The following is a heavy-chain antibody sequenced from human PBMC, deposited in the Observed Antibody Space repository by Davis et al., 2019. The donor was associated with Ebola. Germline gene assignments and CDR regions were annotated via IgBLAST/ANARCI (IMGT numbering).Heavy chain of an antibody. V-gene: IGHV3-15*07. Sequence: PGGSLRLSCAVSGISFNYAWMNWVRQAPGKGLEWVARIKSKTDGETIDYAAPVKGRFTISRDDSKSTLYLQMNSLKSDDTGVYYCTTDSGTYEFDYWGQGTLVTVSS. D-gene: IGHD1-26*01. CDR3: TTDSGTYEFDY. CDR1: GISFNYAW. J-gene: IGHJ4*02. CDR2: IKSKTDGETI.